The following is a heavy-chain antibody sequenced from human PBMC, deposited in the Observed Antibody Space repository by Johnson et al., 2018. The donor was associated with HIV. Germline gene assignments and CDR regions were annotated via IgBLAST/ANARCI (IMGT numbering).Heavy chain of an antibody. V-gene: IGHV3-30*02. Sequence: QVQLVESGGGVVQPGKSLSLSCVASGFSFSSYAMHWVRQAPGKGLEWVAFIRYDGSNKYYADSVKGRFTISRDNSKNTLYLQMNSLRAEDTAVYYCARDQRGYSGYHLLDDAFDIWGQGTMVSVSS. J-gene: IGHJ3*02. CDR2: IRYDGSNK. D-gene: IGHD5-12*01. CDR3: ARDQRGYSGYHLLDDAFDI. CDR1: GFSFSSYA.